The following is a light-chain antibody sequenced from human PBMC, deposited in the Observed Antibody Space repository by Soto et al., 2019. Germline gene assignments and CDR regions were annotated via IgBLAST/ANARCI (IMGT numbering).Light chain of an antibody. Sequence: DIVMTQSPLSLPVTPGEPASISCRSSQSLLHSNGYNYLDWYLQKPGQSAQLLIYLGSNRASGVPDRFSGSVSGTDFTLTISSVAPAHVGVYYCMQTLQHPPATVAGGTKVDSK. J-gene: IGKJ4*01. CDR3: MQTLQHPPAT. V-gene: IGKV2-28*01. CDR1: QSLLHSNGYNY. CDR2: LGS.